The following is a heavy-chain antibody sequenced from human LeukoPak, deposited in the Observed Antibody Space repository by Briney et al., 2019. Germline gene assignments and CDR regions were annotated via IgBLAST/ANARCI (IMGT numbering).Heavy chain of an antibody. V-gene: IGHV7-4-1*02. CDR1: GYTFTSYA. J-gene: IGHJ3*02. CDR2: INTNTGNP. Sequence: ASVKVSCKASGYTFTSYAMNWVRQAPGQGLEWMGWINTNTGNPTYAQGFTGRFVFSLDTSVSTAYLQISSLKAEDTAVYYCAREVVGRIYGYSYGYGSPAFDIWGQGTMVTVSS. D-gene: IGHD5-18*01. CDR3: AREVVGRIYGYSYGYGSPAFDI.